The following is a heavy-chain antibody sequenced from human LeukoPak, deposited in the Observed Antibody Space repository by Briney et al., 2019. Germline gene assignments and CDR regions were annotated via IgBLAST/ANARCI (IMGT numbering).Heavy chain of an antibody. CDR1: GGSISSGDYY. J-gene: IGHJ4*02. CDR3: ARAPYCSGGSCHGADFDY. CDR2: THYSGIT. V-gene: IGHV4-30-4*08. Sequence: SQTLSLTCTVSGGSISSGDYYWSWIRQPPGKGREWIVHTHYSGITYYSPSLNSRLTISVDTSKNQFSLKLSSVTAADTAVYYCARAPYCSGGSCHGADFDYWGQGTLVTVSS. D-gene: IGHD2-15*01.